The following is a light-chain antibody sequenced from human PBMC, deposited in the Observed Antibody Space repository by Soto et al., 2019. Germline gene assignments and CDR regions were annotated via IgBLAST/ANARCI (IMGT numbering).Light chain of an antibody. CDR3: QQYEASPWT. CDR1: QRVISDY. Sequence: ENVLTQSPGTLSLSPGEGASLSCRASQRVISDYFGWYQQKEGQAPRLIIYATSRRAAGLPDRFSGSGSETDFTLTISRVEPADSAIYYCQQYEASPWTFGQGTKLEIK. J-gene: IGKJ1*01. V-gene: IGKV3-20*01. CDR2: ATS.